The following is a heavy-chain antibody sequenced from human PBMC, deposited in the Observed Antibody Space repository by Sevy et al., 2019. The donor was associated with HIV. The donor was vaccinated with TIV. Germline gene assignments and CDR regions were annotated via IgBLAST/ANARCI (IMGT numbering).Heavy chain of an antibody. Sequence: SETLSLTCTVSGGSLNTYGWSWIRQPPGKGLEWIGYAYYNGGTNYNPSLKSRLTILVGTSERQSSLQLSSVTPADTAVYYCGRDNRGSSDYWGQGVLVTVSS. CDR1: GGSLNTYG. J-gene: IGHJ4*02. D-gene: IGHD3-10*01. CDR3: GRDNRGSSDY. CDR2: AYYNGGT. V-gene: IGHV4-59*01.